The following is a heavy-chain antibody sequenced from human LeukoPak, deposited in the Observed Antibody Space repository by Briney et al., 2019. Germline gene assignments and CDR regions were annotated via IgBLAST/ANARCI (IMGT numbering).Heavy chain of an antibody. V-gene: IGHV3-72*01. D-gene: IGHD3-22*01. J-gene: IGHJ3*02. Sequence: GGSLRLSCAASGLSLGNAWMSWVRQAPGKGLEWVGRTRNKANSYSTEYAASVKGRFTISRDDSKNLLYLQMNSLKTEDTAVYYCTRVGSGYAFDIWGQGTMVTVSS. CDR3: TRVGSGYAFDI. CDR1: GLSLGNAW. CDR2: TRNKANSYST.